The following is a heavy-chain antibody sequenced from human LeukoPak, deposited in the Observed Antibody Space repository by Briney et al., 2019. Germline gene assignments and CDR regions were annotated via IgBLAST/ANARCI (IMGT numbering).Heavy chain of an antibody. CDR1: GYTFTDYY. CDR3: AIYYGSGWTWGMDV. D-gene: IGHD3-10*01. V-gene: IGHV1-18*04. J-gene: IGHJ6*02. Sequence: ASVKVSCKASGYTFTDYYMHWVRQAPGQGLEWMGWSSAYSGSTNYAQKLQGRVTMTTDTSTSTAYMQLRSLRSDDTAVYFCAIYYGSGWTWGMDVWGQGTTVIVSS. CDR2: SSAYSGST.